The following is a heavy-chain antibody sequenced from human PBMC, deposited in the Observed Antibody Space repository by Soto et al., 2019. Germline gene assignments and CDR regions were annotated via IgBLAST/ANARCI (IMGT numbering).Heavy chain of an antibody. CDR1: GGSISSGGYY. Sequence: QVQLQESGPGLVKPSQTLSLTCTVSGGSISSGGYYWSWIRQHPGKGLEWIGYIYYSGSTYYNPSLKSRVTISVDTSKTQFSLKLSSVTAADTAVYYCAREGVGDSYYGMDVWGQGTTVTVSS. J-gene: IGHJ6*02. CDR2: IYYSGST. D-gene: IGHD2-8*01. V-gene: IGHV4-31*03. CDR3: AREGVGDSYYGMDV.